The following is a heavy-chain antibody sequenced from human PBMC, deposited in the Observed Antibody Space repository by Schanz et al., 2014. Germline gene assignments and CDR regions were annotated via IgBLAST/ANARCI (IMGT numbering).Heavy chain of an antibody. D-gene: IGHD3-3*01. Sequence: EVQLVESGGGLVQPGGSLRLSCAASGFAFDTYWMSWVRQAPGKGLEWVANIKHDGSEKYYVDSVKGRFTISRDNAKTSMYLEMNSLRAEEPAVFYCARVGGTYYDFWSGVPPTVMHDGFDIWGQGTMVTVS. CDR1: GFAFDTYW. CDR2: IKHDGSEK. CDR3: ARVGGTYYDFWSGVPPTVMHDGFDI. V-gene: IGHV3-7*01. J-gene: IGHJ3*02.